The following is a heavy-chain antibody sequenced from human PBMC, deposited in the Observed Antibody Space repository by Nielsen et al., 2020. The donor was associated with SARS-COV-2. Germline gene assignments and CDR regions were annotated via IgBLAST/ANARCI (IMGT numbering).Heavy chain of an antibody. Sequence: WVRQAPGQGLEWMGIINPSGGGTSYAQKFQGRVTITADKSTSTAYMELSSLRSEDTAVYYCARDPIAAAGTTGYYGMDVWGQGTTVTVSS. CDR3: ARDPIAAAGTTGYYGMDV. D-gene: IGHD6-13*01. J-gene: IGHJ6*02. V-gene: IGHV1-46*01. CDR2: INPSGGGT.